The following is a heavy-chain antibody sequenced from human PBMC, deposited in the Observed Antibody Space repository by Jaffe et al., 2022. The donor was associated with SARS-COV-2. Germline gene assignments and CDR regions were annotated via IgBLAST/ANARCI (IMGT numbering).Heavy chain of an antibody. CDR1: GFTFTSYG. CDR2: ISTYNGHT. V-gene: IGHV1-18*01. Sequence: QVHLVQSGAEVKKPGASVKISCQASGFTFTSYGINWVRQAPGQGLEWMGWISTYNGHTSYAQKLQGRVTMTTDTSTSTLYMELRSLRSDDTAVYYCARALVAASFDYWGQGTLVTVSS. D-gene: IGHD2-15*01. CDR3: ARALVAASFDY. J-gene: IGHJ4*02.